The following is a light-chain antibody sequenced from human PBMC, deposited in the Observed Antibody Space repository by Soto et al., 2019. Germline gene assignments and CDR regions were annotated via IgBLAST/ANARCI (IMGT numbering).Light chain of an antibody. Sequence: DIQMTQSPSTLAASVGDTVTVTCRASQDIRSWFAWYQQKPGEAPKLLIFAASNLEDDVPSRFSGSGSGTDFTLIISSLQPDDIDTYYCQHDDYYLWTFGQGTKVEI. V-gene: IGKV1-5*01. CDR3: QHDDYYLWT. J-gene: IGKJ1*01. CDR1: QDIRSW. CDR2: AAS.